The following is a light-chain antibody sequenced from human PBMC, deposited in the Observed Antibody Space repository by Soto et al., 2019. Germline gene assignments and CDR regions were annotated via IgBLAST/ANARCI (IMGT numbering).Light chain of an antibody. J-gene: IGKJ3*01. Sequence: EIVLTQPPGTLSLSPGERATLSCRASQSVSSNYLAWYQQKPGQAPRLLIYDASNRAAGIPARFSGSGSGTDFTLTIGSLEPEDFAVYYCQQRSTWPPFTFGPGTKVDIK. CDR3: QQRSTWPPFT. CDR2: DAS. V-gene: IGKV3D-20*02. CDR1: QSVSSNY.